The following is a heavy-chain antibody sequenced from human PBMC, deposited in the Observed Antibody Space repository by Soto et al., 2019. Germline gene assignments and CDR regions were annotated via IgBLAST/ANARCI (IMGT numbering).Heavy chain of an antibody. CDR3: ARDEGIHPANVYYYYYYGMDV. CDR2: IWYDGSNK. J-gene: IGHJ6*02. V-gene: IGHV3-33*01. CDR1: GFTFSSYG. D-gene: IGHD3-10*01. Sequence: PGGSLRLSCAASGFTFSSYGMHWVRQAPGKGLEWVAVIWYDGSNKYYADSVKGRFTISRDNSKNTLYLQMNSLRAEDTAVYYCARDEGIHPANVYYYYYYGMDVWGQGTTVTV.